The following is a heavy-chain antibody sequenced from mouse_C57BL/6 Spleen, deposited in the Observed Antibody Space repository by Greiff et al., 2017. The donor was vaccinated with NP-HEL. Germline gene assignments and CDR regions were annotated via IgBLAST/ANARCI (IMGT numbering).Heavy chain of an antibody. J-gene: IGHJ1*03. CDR3: ARPYYGSSYWYFDV. Sequence: PAAAVDFSRYWMSWVRRAPGKGLEWIGEINPDSSTINYAPSLKDKFIISRDNAKNTLYLQMSKVRSEDTALYYCARPYYGSSYWYFDVWGTGTTVTVSS. V-gene: IGHV4-1*01. CDR1: AVDFSRYW. CDR2: INPDSSTI. D-gene: IGHD1-1*01.